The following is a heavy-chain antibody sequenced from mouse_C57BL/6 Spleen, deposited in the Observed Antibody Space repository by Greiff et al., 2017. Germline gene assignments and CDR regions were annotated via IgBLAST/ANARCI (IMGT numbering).Heavy chain of an antibody. CDR1: GYAFSSSW. V-gene: IGHV1-82*01. J-gene: IGHJ2*01. CDR2: IYPGDGDT. CDR3: ARRGSSYGLFDY. Sequence: VKLQESGPELVKPGASVKISCKASGYAFSSSWMNWVKQRPGKGLEWIGRIYPGDGDTNYNGKFKGKATLTADKSSSTAYMQLSSLTSEDSAVYFCARRGSSYGLFDYWGQGTTLTVSS. D-gene: IGHD1-1*01.